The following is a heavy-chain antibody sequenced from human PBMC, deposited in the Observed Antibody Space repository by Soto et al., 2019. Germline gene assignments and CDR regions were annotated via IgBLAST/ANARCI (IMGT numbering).Heavy chain of an antibody. V-gene: IGHV3-74*01. CDR2: IDRVGTDS. CDR1: EFTFSGRS. Sequence: EVQLVESGGGLVQPGGSLRLSCAASEFTFSGRSVHWVRQAPGKGLVWVSGIDRVGTDSAYADSVKGRFTSSRDNAKNTVYLQMNSLRVEDTAVYYCARGWFGPDVWGKGTTVTVSS. J-gene: IGHJ6*03. D-gene: IGHD3-10*01. CDR3: ARGWFGPDV.